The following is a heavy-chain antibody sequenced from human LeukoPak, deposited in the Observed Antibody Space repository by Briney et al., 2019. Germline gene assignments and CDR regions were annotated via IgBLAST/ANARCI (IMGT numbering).Heavy chain of an antibody. J-gene: IGHJ4*02. V-gene: IGHV4-59*01. CDR2: IYHSGST. Sequence: SETLSLTCTVSGGSISSYYWSWIWQPPGKGLEWIGYIYHSGSTNYNPSLKSRVTISVDTSKNQFSLKLSSVTAADTAVYYCARGRNWNNMPYYFDYWGQGTLVTVSS. CDR1: GGSISSYY. CDR3: ARGRNWNNMPYYFDY. D-gene: IGHD1/OR15-1a*01.